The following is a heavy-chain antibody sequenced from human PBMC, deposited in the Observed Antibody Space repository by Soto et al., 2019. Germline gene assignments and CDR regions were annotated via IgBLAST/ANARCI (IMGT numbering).Heavy chain of an antibody. J-gene: IGHJ4*02. Sequence: GGSLRLSCAASGFTFRSFGMNWVRQAPGRGLEWLSYIGSSGGDIYYADSVKGRFTISRDNAKNSLHLQMNTLTVDDTAVYYCARAALYGYDYWGQGTLVTVSS. D-gene: IGHD4-17*01. CDR3: ARAALYGYDY. CDR1: GFTFRSFG. V-gene: IGHV3-48*01. CDR2: IGSSGGDI.